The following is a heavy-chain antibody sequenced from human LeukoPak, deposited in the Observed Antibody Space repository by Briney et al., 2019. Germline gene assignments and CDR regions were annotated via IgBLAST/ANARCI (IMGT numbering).Heavy chain of an antibody. CDR2: INHSGST. Sequence: PSETLSLTCAVYGGSFSGYYWSWIRQPPGKGLEWIGEINHSGSTNYNPSLKSRVTISVDTSKNQFSLKLSSVTAADTALYYCARLLHFRGWSCYRDYWGQGTLVTGSS. J-gene: IGHJ4*02. CDR3: ARLLHFRGWSCYRDY. CDR1: GGSFSGYY. D-gene: IGHD2-15*01. V-gene: IGHV4-34*01.